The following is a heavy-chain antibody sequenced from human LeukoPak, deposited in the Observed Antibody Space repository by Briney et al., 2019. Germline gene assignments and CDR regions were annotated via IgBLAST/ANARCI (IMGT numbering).Heavy chain of an antibody. CDR3: ARDLVGVSWFDP. D-gene: IGHD3-16*01. Sequence: ASVKVSCKASGGTFSSYAISWVRQAPGQGLEWMGWISAYNGNTNYAQKLQGRVTMTTDTSTSTAYMELRSLRSDDTAVYYCARDLVGVSWFDPWGQGTLVTVSS. CDR2: ISAYNGNT. CDR1: GGTFSSYA. J-gene: IGHJ5*02. V-gene: IGHV1-18*01.